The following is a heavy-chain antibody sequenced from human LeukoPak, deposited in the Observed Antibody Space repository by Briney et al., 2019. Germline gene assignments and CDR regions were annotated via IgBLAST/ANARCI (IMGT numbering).Heavy chain of an antibody. J-gene: IGHJ4*02. CDR2: IRYDGSNK. D-gene: IGHD3-3*01. Sequence: GGSLRLSCAASGFTFSSYSMNWVRQAPGKGLEWVAFIRYDGSNKYYADSVKGRFTISRDNSKNTLYLQMNSLRAEDTAVYYCAKIPYDFWSGYTQFDYWGQGALVTVSS. CDR3: AKIPYDFWSGYTQFDY. V-gene: IGHV3-30*02. CDR1: GFTFSSYS.